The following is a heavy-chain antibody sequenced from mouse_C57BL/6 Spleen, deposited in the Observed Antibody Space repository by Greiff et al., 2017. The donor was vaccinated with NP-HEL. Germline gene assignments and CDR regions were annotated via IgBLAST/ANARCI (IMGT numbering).Heavy chain of an antibody. Sequence: EVKLVESGGGLVKPGGSLKLSCAAPGFTFSSYTMSWVRQTPEKRLEWVATISGGGGNTYYPDSVKGRFTISRDNAKNTLYLQMSSLRSEDTALYYCARVPHYVAMDYWGQGTSVTVSS. V-gene: IGHV5-9*01. D-gene: IGHD1-1*02. CDR3: ARVPHYVAMDY. CDR2: ISGGGGNT. CDR1: GFTFSSYT. J-gene: IGHJ4*01.